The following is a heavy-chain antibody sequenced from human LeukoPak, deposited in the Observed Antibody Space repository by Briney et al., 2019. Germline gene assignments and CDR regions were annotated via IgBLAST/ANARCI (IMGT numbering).Heavy chain of an antibody. CDR3: ARGEKRYSESYPMAY. J-gene: IGHJ4*02. D-gene: IGHD1-26*01. V-gene: IGHV4-34*01. CDR2: INHSGST. CDR1: GGSFSGYY. Sequence: SETLSLTCAVYGGSFSGYYWSWIRQPPGKGLEWIGEINHSGSTNYNPSLKSRVTISVDTSKNQFSLKLSSVTAADTAVYYCARGEKRYSESYPMAYWGQGTLVTVSS.